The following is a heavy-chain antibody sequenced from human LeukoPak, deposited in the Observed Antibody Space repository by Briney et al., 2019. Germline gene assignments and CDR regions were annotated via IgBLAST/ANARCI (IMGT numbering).Heavy chain of an antibody. Sequence: ASVNVSCKASGYTFTSYGISWVRQAPGQGLEWMGWISAFNGNTNYAQKLQGRVTMTTDTSTSTAYMELRSLRSDDTAVYYCARGVPNPDIVVVFGAFDIWGQGTMVTVSS. V-gene: IGHV1-18*04. D-gene: IGHD2-2*01. CDR2: ISAFNGNT. J-gene: IGHJ3*02. CDR1: GYTFTSYG. CDR3: ARGVPNPDIVVVFGAFDI.